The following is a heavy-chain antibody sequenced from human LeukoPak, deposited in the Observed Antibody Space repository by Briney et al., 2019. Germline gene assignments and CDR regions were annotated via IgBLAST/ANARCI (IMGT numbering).Heavy chain of an antibody. D-gene: IGHD3-3*01. CDR1: GFTFSSYS. CDR3: AKGFYDFWSGYSH. Sequence: GRSLRLSCAPSGFTFSSYSMDWVRQAPGEGLEWVSSISSSSSYIYYADSVKGRFTISRDNAENSLYLQMNSLRAEDMALYYCAKGFYDFWSGYSHWGQGTLVTVSS. CDR2: ISSSSSYI. J-gene: IGHJ4*02. V-gene: IGHV3-21*04.